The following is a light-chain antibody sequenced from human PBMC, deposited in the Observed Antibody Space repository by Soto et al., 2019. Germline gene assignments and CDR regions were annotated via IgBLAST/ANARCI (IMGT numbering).Light chain of an antibody. J-gene: IGKJ4*01. CDR1: QSVLYSSNNKNY. Sequence: DIVMTQSPDSLAVSLGERATINCKSSQSVLYSSNNKNYLAWYQQKPGQPPKLLIYWASTRESGVPDRFSGSGSGTDFTLTISSLQAEDVAVYYCQQYYTPPLTFGGGGKADIK. V-gene: IGKV4-1*01. CDR2: WAS. CDR3: QQYYTPPLT.